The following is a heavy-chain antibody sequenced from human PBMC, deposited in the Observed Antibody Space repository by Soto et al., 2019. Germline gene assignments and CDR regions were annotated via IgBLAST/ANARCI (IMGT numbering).Heavy chain of an antibody. V-gene: IGHV1-46*01. J-gene: IGHJ4*02. CDR1: GYTFTSYY. Sequence: ASVKVSCKASGYTFTSYYMHWVRQAPGQGLGWMGIINPSGGSTSYAQKFQGRVTMTRDTSTSTVYMELSSLRSEDTAVYYCARDRPARRLFDYWGQGSLVTVSS. CDR3: ARDRPARRLFDY. CDR2: INPSGGST. D-gene: IGHD6-6*01.